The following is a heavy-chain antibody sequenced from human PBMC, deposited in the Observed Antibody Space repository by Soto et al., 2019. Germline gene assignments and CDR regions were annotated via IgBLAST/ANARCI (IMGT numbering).Heavy chain of an antibody. V-gene: IGHV6-1*01. J-gene: IGHJ6*02. CDR2: TYYRSTWYN. D-gene: IGHD2-2*01. Sequence: PSQTLALTCAISGDRVSGNSVAWSCISHSPSRGLEWLRRTYYRSTWYNDYGVSVKSRITINTYTSKNQFSLQLKSVTPEDTAVYFCARVNLGYCTSTSCLVYYYYRMDVWGQGTTVTVPS. CDR1: GDRVSGNSVA. CDR3: ARVNLGYCTSTSCLVYYYYRMDV.